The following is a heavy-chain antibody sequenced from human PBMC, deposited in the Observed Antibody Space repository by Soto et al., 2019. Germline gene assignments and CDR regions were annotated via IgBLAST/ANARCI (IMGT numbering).Heavy chain of an antibody. Sequence: QVQLQESGPGLVTPSETLSLTCTVSGGSISTYYWSWIRQPPGKGLEWIGYIYYSGSTNYNPSLKSRVTISVDKSKNQFSLKLRSVTATDTAVYYCARRGNWGSDEFDYWGQGTLVTVSS. CDR2: IYYSGST. J-gene: IGHJ4*02. CDR1: GGSISTYY. V-gene: IGHV4-59*08. CDR3: ARRGNWGSDEFDY. D-gene: IGHD7-27*01.